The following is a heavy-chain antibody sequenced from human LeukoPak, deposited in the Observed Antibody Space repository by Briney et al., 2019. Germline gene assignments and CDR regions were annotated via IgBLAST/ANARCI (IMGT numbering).Heavy chain of an antibody. CDR2: ISSSGSTI. D-gene: IGHD6-19*01. J-gene: IGHJ4*02. Sequence: GGSLRLSCAASGFTFSSYEMNWVRQAPGKGLEWVSYISSSGSTIYYADSVKGRFTISRDNSKNTLYLQMNSLRAEDTAVYYCARRSGIAVAGAFDYWGQGPRSPSPQ. CDR3: ARRSGIAVAGAFDY. CDR1: GFTFSSYE. V-gene: IGHV3-48*03.